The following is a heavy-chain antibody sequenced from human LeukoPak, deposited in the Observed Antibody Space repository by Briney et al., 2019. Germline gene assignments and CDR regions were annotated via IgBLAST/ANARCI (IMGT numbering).Heavy chain of an antibody. CDR3: AKIPYSSGWVQNWFDP. Sequence: GGSLRLSCAASGFTFGTYAMSWVRQAPGKGLEWISAIRGSGGSTYYADSVKGRFTISRDNSKNTLYLQMNSLRAEDTAVYYCAKIPYSSGWVQNWFDPWGQGTLVTVSS. CDR2: IRGSGGST. V-gene: IGHV3-23*01. CDR1: GFTFGTYA. J-gene: IGHJ5*02. D-gene: IGHD6-19*01.